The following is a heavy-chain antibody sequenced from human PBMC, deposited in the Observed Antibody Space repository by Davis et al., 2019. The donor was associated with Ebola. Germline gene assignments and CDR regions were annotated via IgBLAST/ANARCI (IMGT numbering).Heavy chain of an antibody. Sequence: GESLKISCAASGFTFSSYAMHWVRQAPGKGLEWVAVISYDGSNKYYADSVKGRFTISRDNSKNTLYLQMNSLRAEDTAVYYCARDGQWLRHYYYYGMDVWGQGTTVTVSS. CDR2: ISYDGSNK. CDR1: GFTFSSYA. CDR3: ARDGQWLRHYYYYGMDV. V-gene: IGHV3-30-3*01. D-gene: IGHD5-12*01. J-gene: IGHJ6*02.